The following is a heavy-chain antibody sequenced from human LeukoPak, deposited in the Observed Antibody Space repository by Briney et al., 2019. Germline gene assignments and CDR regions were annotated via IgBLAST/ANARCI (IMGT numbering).Heavy chain of an antibody. CDR2: ISAYNGNT. V-gene: IGHV1-18*01. CDR1: GYTFTSYG. D-gene: IGHD3-9*01. J-gene: IGHJ6*03. CDR3: ARVYSSTPVVLRYFDWLPPNYYYYYMDV. Sequence: ASVKVSCKASGYTFTSYGISWVRQAPGQGLEWMGWISAYNGNTNYAQKLQGRVTMTRNTSISTAYMELSSLRSEDTAVYYCARVYSSTPVVLRYFDWLPPNYYYYYMDVWGKGTTVTISS.